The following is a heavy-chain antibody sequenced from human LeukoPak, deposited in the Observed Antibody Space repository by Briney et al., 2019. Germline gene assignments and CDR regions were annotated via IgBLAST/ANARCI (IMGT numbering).Heavy chain of an antibody. CDR2: ISGSGGST. D-gene: IGHD6-13*01. J-gene: IGHJ3*02. V-gene: IGHV3-23*01. CDR1: GFTFSSYA. Sequence: GGSLRLSCAASGFTFSSYAMSWVRQAPGKGLEWVSAISGSGGSTYYADSVKGRFAISRDNSKNTLYLQMNSLRAEDTAVYYCAKDRSGIGDAFDIWGQGTMVTVSS. CDR3: AKDRSGIGDAFDI.